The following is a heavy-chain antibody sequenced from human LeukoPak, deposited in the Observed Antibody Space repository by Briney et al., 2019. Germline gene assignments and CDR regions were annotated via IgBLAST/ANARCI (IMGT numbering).Heavy chain of an antibody. CDR3: AKGSTSTVTPTDY. CDR2: ISGSGSST. D-gene: IGHD4-17*01. V-gene: IGHV3-23*01. Sequence: GGSLRLSCAASGFTFSSYAMSWVRQAPGKGLEWVSAISGSGSSTYYADSVKGRFTISRDNSKNTLYLQMNSLRAEDTAVYYCAKGSTSTVTPTDYWGQGTLVTVSS. CDR1: GFTFSSYA. J-gene: IGHJ4*02.